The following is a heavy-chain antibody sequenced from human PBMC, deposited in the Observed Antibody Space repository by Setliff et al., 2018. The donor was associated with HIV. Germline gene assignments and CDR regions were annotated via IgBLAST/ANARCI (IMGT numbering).Heavy chain of an antibody. Sequence: QPGGSLRLSCAASGFTSSSFSMYWARQAPGKGLVWVSRVNSDGRSTNYADSVKGRFTMSRDNAKNTLHLQMNSLRAEDTALYYCARGDQTGYYTTYYYYMDLWGKGTTVTVSS. CDR2: VNSDGRST. V-gene: IGHV3-74*01. CDR3: ARGDQTGYYTTYYYYMDL. J-gene: IGHJ6*03. D-gene: IGHD3-9*01. CDR1: GFTSSSFS.